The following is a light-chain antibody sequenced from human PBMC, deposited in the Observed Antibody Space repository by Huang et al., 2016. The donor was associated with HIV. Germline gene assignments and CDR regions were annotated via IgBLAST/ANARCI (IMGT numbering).Light chain of an antibody. V-gene: IGKV1-6*02. CDR1: QGLRTD. CDR2: AAS. CDR3: LQDSNYPYT. J-gene: IGKJ2*01. Sequence: AIQMTQSPSSLSASIGDRVIITCRASQGLRTDVAWYQQKPGKAPRLLIYAASTLQTGVPSRFSGSGSGTDFTLTISSLQPEDFATYYCLQDSNYPYTFGQGTKLEIK.